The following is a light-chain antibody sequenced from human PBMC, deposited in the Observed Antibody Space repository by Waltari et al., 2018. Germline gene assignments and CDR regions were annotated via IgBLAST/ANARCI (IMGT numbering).Light chain of an antibody. J-gene: IGKJ1*01. CDR2: KAS. Sequence: DIQMTPSPSTLSASVGDRVTLTCRASQSITNWLAWYQQKPGKAPKLLIYKASNLESGVPSRFSGSGSGTEFTLTISSLQPDDFATYYCQQYDNYWTFGQGTKVEIK. CDR3: QQYDNYWT. CDR1: QSITNW. V-gene: IGKV1-5*03.